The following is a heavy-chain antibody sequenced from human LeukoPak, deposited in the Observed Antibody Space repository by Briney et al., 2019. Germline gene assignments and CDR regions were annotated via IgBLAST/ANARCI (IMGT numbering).Heavy chain of an antibody. CDR2: IKCGGRTT. Sequence: GGSLRLSCAASGFTFSTYWMHWVRQAPGKGLVWVSRIKCGGRTTTYADFVKGRFTVSRDNAKNTLYLQMSSLRAEETAMYFCASGGGRGSIGGDCWGQGTLVTVSS. CDR3: ASGGGRGSIGGDC. J-gene: IGHJ4*02. CDR1: GFTFSTYW. D-gene: IGHD3-10*01. V-gene: IGHV3-74*03.